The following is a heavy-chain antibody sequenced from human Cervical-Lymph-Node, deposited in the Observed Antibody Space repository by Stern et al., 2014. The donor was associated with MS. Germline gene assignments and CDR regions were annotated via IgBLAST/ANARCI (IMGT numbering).Heavy chain of an antibody. CDR2: IIPLPGTT. CDR3: ARDLGVGPTVS. J-gene: IGHJ5*02. CDR1: GGTFSTPG. D-gene: IGHD1-26*01. Sequence: QVQLVQSGAEVKKPGSSVKVSCKASGGTFSTPGISWVRQAPGQGLEWMGGIIPLPGTTNFARKFQGRLTITADKSTSTAYMALGSLRSEDTAIYYCARDLGVGPTVSWGQGTVVTVSS. V-gene: IGHV1-69*06.